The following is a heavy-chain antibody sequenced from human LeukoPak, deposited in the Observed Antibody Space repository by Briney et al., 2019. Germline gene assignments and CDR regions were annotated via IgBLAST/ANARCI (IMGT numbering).Heavy chain of an antibody. CDR1: GYTFINYG. Sequence: ASVKVSCKASGYTFINYGINWVRQAPGQGLEWMGWISAYNGNTNCAQSLQGRVTMTTDTSTSTVYMEMRSLTSDDTAVYYCARDLDQYNGRFGGFGHDFWGQGTLVTVSS. CDR2: ISAYNGNT. V-gene: IGHV1-18*01. J-gene: IGHJ4*02. D-gene: IGHD3-10*01. CDR3: ARDLDQYNGRFGGFGHDF.